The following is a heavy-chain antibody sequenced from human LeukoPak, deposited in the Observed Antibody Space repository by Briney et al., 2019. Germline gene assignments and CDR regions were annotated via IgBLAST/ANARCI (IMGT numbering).Heavy chain of an antibody. Sequence: KASETLSLTCTDPGGTISSYYWSWIRQPPAKTLHWIGHSYYSGSTNYNPSLKSRVTISVDTSKNQFSLKLSSVTAADTAVYYCARHAQVVPAAIVWFDPWGQGTLVTVSS. CDR2: SYYSGST. J-gene: IGHJ5*02. CDR3: ARHAQVVPAAIVWFDP. CDR1: GGTISSYY. D-gene: IGHD2-2*01. V-gene: IGHV4-59*08.